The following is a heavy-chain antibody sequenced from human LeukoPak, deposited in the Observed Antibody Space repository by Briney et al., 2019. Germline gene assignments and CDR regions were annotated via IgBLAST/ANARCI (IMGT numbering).Heavy chain of an antibody. J-gene: IGHJ4*02. V-gene: IGHV5-51*01. D-gene: IGHD4-23*01. CDR1: GYSFTSYW. CDR3: ARHGGTTVVTLDY. CDR2: IYPGDSDT. Sequence: GESLKISCKGSGYSFTSYWISWVRRMPGKGLEWMGIIYPGDSDTRYSPSFQGQVTISADKSISTAYLQWSSLKASDTAMYYCARHGGTTVVTLDYWGQGTLVTVSS.